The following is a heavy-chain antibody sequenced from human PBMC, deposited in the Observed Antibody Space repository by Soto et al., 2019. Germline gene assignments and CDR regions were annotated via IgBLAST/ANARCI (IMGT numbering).Heavy chain of an antibody. CDR1: GYSFTSYW. J-gene: IGHJ3*02. V-gene: IGHV5-51*01. CDR3: ARHRGGGYYYDSSGLGAFDI. Sequence: PVESLKISCNGSGYSFTSYWIGWVRQMPGKGLEWMGIIYPGDSDTRYSPSFQGQVTISADKSISTAYLQWSSLKASDTAMYYCARHRGGGYYYDSSGLGAFDIWGQGTMVTVSS. D-gene: IGHD3-22*01. CDR2: IYPGDSDT.